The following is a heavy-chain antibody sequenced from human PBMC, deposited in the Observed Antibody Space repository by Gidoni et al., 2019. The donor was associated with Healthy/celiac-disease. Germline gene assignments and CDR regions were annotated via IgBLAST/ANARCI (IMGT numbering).Heavy chain of an antibody. Sequence: EVQLVESGGGLVQPGGSLRLSCAAPGFPFSSYWMHWVRQAPGKGLVWVSRSNSDGSSTSYADSVKGRFTISRDNAKNTLYLQMNSLRAEDTAVYYCARDGPTPGWDSFWYFDLWGRGTLVTVSS. J-gene: IGHJ2*01. CDR3: ARDGPTPGWDSFWYFDL. CDR2: SNSDGSST. CDR1: GFPFSSYW. D-gene: IGHD6-19*01. V-gene: IGHV3-74*01.